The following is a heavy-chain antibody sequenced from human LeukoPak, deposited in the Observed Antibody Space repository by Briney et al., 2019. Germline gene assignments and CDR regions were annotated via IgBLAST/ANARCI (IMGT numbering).Heavy chain of an antibody. J-gene: IGHJ4*02. D-gene: IGHD1-26*01. CDR3: AKGLIVGATPFDY. V-gene: IGHV3-23*01. CDR2: ISGSGDNT. CDR1: GFTFSSYA. Sequence: PGGSLRLSCAASGFTFSSYAMSWVRQAPGKGLEWVSGISGSGDNTYYADSVKGRFTISRDNSKNTLYLQMNSLRAEDTAVYYCAKGLIVGATPFDYWGQGTLVTVSS.